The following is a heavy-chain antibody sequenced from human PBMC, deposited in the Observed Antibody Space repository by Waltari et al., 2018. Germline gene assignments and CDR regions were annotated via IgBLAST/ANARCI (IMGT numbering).Heavy chain of an antibody. CDR1: GYTFTSYD. V-gene: IGHV1-8*03. J-gene: IGHJ5*02. CDR2: MNPNSGNT. Sequence: QVQLVQSGAEVKKPGASVKVSCKXSGYTFTSYDINXVRQATGQGLEWMGWMNPNSGNTGYAQKFQGRVTITRNTSISTAYMELSCLRSEDTAVYYCARRRAVTTGYNWFDPWGQGTLVTVSS. D-gene: IGHD4-4*01. CDR3: ARRRAVTTGYNWFDP.